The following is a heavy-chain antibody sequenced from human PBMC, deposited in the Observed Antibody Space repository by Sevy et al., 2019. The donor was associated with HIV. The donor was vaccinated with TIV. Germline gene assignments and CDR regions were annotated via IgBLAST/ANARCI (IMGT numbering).Heavy chain of an antibody. CDR3: AKDGTAYGDYFYYFDS. Sequence: GGSLRLSCAASGFTFSRYGMHWVRQAPGKGLEWVTVISYDGSIKYYVDSVKGRFTISRDNSKNTVYLQMNSLRAEDTAVYYCAKDGTAYGDYFYYFDSWGHGTLVTVSS. CDR2: ISYDGSIK. J-gene: IGHJ4*01. V-gene: IGHV3-30*18. CDR1: GFTFSRYG. D-gene: IGHD4-17*01.